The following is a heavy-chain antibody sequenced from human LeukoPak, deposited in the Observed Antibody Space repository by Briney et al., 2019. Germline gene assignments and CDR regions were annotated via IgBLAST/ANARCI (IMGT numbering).Heavy chain of an antibody. Sequence: GGSLRLSCAASGFTFSSYAMHWVRQAPGKGLEWVAVISYDGSNKYYADSVKGRFTISRNNSKNTLYLQMNSLRAEDTAVYYCAKDRGSAPYCIDYWGQGTLVTVSS. CDR3: AKDRGSAPYCIDY. J-gene: IGHJ4*02. CDR1: GFTFSSYA. V-gene: IGHV3-30-3*01. D-gene: IGHD3-10*01. CDR2: ISYDGSNK.